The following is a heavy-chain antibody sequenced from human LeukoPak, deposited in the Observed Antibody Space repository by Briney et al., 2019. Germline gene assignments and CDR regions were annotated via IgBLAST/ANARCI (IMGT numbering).Heavy chain of an antibody. Sequence: PSETLSLTCTVSGGSISSSTYYWGWIRQPPGKGLEWIGEIYHSGSTNYNPSLKSRVTISVDTSKNQFSLKLSSVTAADTAVYYCARAITMVRGADDYYMDVWGKGTTVTVSS. CDR3: ARAITMVRGADDYYMDV. CDR2: IYHSGST. D-gene: IGHD3-10*01. V-gene: IGHV4-39*07. CDR1: GGSISSSTYY. J-gene: IGHJ6*03.